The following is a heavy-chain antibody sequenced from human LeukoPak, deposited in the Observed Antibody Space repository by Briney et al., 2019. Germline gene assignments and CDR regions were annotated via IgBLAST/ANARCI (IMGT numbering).Heavy chain of an antibody. Sequence: SETLSPTCTVSGGSISSGSYYWSWIRQPAGKGLEWIGRIYTSGSTNYNPSLKSRVTISVDTSKNQFSLKLSSVTAADTAVYYCARDGYYDSSGYYRTLPFDYWGQGTLVTVSS. CDR3: ARDGYYDSSGYYRTLPFDY. CDR2: IYTSGST. V-gene: IGHV4-61*02. CDR1: GGSISSGSYY. D-gene: IGHD3-22*01. J-gene: IGHJ4*02.